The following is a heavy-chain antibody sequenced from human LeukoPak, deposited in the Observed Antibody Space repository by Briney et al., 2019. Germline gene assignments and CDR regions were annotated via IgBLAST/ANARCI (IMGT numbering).Heavy chain of an antibody. CDR2: ISSSSSYI. V-gene: IGHV3-21*01. CDR3: ARGDSQLMRDMGVDY. J-gene: IGHJ4*02. D-gene: IGHD5-18*01. Sequence: GGSLRLSCAASGFTFSSYSMNWVRQAPGKGLEWVSSISSSSSYIYYADSVKGRFTISRDNAKNSLYLQMNSLRAEDTAVYYCARGDSQLMRDMGVDYWGQGTLVTVSS. CDR1: GFTFSSYS.